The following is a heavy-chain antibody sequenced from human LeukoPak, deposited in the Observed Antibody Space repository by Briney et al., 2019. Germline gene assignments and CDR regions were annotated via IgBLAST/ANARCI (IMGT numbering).Heavy chain of an antibody. Sequence: SETLSLTCTVSGGSISSSSYYWGWIRQPPGKGLEWIGSIYYSGSTYYNPSLKSRVTISVDTSKNQFSLKLSSVTAADTAVYYCARYGSGSYGGDYWGQGTLVAVSS. CDR1: GGSISSSSYY. D-gene: IGHD3-10*01. J-gene: IGHJ4*02. CDR3: ARYGSGSYGGDY. CDR2: IYYSGST. V-gene: IGHV4-39*07.